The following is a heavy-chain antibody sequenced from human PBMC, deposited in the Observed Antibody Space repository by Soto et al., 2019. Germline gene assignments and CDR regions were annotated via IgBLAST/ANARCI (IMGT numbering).Heavy chain of an antibody. V-gene: IGHV3-23*01. CDR2: IVGSGSSA. D-gene: IGHD2-15*01. Sequence: EVHLLESGGGLVQPGGSLRLSCAASGFTFSTYAMSWVRQAPGKGLEWVSGIVGSGSSAYYADSVKGRFTISRDNSKNMLYLQMNSLRADDTALYYCAKAGGDCSGGSCYSNQGDYWGQGTLVTVSS. J-gene: IGHJ4*02. CDR1: GFTFSTYA. CDR3: AKAGGDCSGGSCYSNQGDY.